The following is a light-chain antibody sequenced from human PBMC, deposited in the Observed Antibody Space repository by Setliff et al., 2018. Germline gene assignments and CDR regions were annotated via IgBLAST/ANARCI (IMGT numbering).Light chain of an antibody. Sequence: QSVLTQPPSVSGAPGQRVTISCTGGSSNIGAGYDVHWYQQHPGKAPKLIIYEVNKRPSGVSNRFSGSKSGNTASLTISGLQAEDEADYHCCSHARSSTPIVFGTGTKVTVL. J-gene: IGLJ1*01. CDR3: CSHARSSTPIV. CDR2: EVN. CDR1: SSNIGAGYD. V-gene: IGLV1-40*01.